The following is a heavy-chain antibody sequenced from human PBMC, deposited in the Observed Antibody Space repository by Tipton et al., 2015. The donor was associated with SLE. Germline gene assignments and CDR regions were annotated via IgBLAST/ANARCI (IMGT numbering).Heavy chain of an antibody. CDR2: ISYDGSNK. CDR1: GFTFSSYA. CDR3: VNIILAVI. Sequence: SLRLSCAASGFTFSSYAMHWVRQAPGKGLEWVAVISYDGSNKYYADSVKGRFTISRDNSKNTLYLQMNSLRAEDTAVYYCVNIILAVIWGQGTMVTVSS. V-gene: IGHV3-30-3*01. J-gene: IGHJ3*02.